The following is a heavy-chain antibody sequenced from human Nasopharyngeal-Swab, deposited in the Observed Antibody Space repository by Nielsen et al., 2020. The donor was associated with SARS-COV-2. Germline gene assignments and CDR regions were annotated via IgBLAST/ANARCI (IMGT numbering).Heavy chain of an antibody. CDR2: ISHSGGT. V-gene: IGHV4-4*02. CDR3: AGGGQWRLDP. D-gene: IGHD6-19*01. CDR1: GGSISSNDW. J-gene: IGHJ5*02. Sequence: SETLSLTCDVFGGSISSNDWWSWVRQPPGKGLEWIGEISHSGGTNYNPSLRSRISISVDRSKTQFSLKLNSVTAADTAVYYCAGGGQWRLDPWGQGTLVTVSS.